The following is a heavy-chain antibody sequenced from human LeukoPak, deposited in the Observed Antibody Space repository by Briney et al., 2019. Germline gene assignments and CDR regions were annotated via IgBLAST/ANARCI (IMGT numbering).Heavy chain of an antibody. CDR1: GGSISSSSYY. V-gene: IGHV4-39*07. CDR3: AGGNRASGNLDY. CDR2: IYYSGST. Sequence: PSETLSLTCTVSGGSISSSSYYWGWIRQPPGKGLEWIGSIYYSGSTYYNPSLKSRVTISVDTSKNQFSLKLSSVTAADTAVYYCAGGNRASGNLDYWGQGTLVTVSS. J-gene: IGHJ4*02. D-gene: IGHD4-23*01.